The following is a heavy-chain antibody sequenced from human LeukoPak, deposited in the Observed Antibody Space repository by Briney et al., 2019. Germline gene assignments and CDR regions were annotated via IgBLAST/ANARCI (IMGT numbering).Heavy chain of an antibody. J-gene: IGHJ6*02. CDR1: GGSISSGSYY. Sequence: SETLSLTCTVSGGSISSGSYYWSWIRQPAGKGLEWIGRIYTSGNTNYNPSLKSRVTISVDTSKNQFSLKLSSVTAADTAVYYCARLNGPLYYGMDVWGRGTTVTVSS. V-gene: IGHV4-61*02. D-gene: IGHD1-14*01. CDR3: ARLNGPLYYGMDV. CDR2: IYTSGNT.